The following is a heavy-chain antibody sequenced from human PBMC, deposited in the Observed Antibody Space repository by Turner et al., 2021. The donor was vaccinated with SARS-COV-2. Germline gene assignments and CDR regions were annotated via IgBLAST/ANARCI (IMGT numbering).Heavy chain of an antibody. CDR1: GFTVSSNY. D-gene: IGHD2-15*01. CDR2: IYSGGST. CDR3: ARDLGGLRFDY. J-gene: IGHJ4*02. Sequence: EVQLVEFGGGLIQPGGSLRLSCAASGFTVSSNYMSWVRQAPGKGLEWVSVIYSGGSTFYADSVKGRFTISRDNSKNTLYLQMNSLRAEDTAVYYCARDLGGLRFDYWGQGTLVTVSS. V-gene: IGHV3-53*01.